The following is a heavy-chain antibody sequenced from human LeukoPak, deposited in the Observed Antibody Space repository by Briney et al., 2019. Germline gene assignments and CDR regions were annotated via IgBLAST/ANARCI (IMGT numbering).Heavy chain of an antibody. J-gene: IGHJ6*02. V-gene: IGHV3-66*01. Sequence: GKSLRLSCAASGFTVSSNYMSWVRQAPGKGLEWVSVIYSGGTTYYADSVKGRFTISRDSSKNTLYLQMNSLRAEDTAVYYCARAMTTVSRYGMDVWGQGTTVTVSS. CDR2: IYSGGTT. CDR1: GFTVSSNY. D-gene: IGHD4-17*01. CDR3: ARAMTTVSRYGMDV.